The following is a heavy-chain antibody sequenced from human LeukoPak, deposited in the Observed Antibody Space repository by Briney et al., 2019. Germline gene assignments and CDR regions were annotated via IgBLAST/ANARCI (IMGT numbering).Heavy chain of an antibody. CDR2: IFYDGSNK. J-gene: IGHJ4*02. D-gene: IGHD2-21*01. CDR1: GFAFNKHG. V-gene: IGHV3-30*02. CDR3: AKDVNSHCVGDCSDY. Sequence: GGSLRLSCAASGFAFNKHGMHWVRQAPGKGLEWVAFIFYDGSNKYYTDSVKGRFTLSRDNSNNMLYLHMNSLRPDDSALYYCAKDVNSHCVGDCSDYWGKGTRVTVSS.